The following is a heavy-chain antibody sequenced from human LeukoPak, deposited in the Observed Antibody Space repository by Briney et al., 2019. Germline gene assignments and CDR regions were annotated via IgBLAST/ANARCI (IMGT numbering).Heavy chain of an antibody. CDR3: ARHAIYSGGYSFWLDP. Sequence: PSETLSLTCTVSGGSISGYYWSWIRQPPGKGLEWIAYVYNSEYTNHNPSLKSRASISVDTSKNLCSLRLTSVTAADTAVYYCARHAIYSGGYSFWLDPWGLGTLVTVS. CDR2: VYNSEYT. J-gene: IGHJ5*02. V-gene: IGHV4-59*08. CDR1: GGSISGYY. D-gene: IGHD1-26*01.